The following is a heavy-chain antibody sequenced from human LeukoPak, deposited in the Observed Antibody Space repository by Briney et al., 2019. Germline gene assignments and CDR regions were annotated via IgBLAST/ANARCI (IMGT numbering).Heavy chain of an antibody. V-gene: IGHV3-30*04. CDR2: ISNDGSHK. CDR1: GFPSSSYS. D-gene: IGHD4-23*01. J-gene: IGHJ4*02. Sequence: GGSLRLSCAASGFPSSSYSMHWVRQAPGNGLEWVAVISNDGSHKYYADSVKGRFIISRDNSKNTPSPQMNTLRPDDTAVFYCARDPNRLADYGGDYFDHWGQGTLVTVSS. CDR3: ARDPNRLADYGGDYFDH.